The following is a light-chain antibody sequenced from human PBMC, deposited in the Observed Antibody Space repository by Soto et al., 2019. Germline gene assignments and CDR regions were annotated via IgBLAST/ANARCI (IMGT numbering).Light chain of an antibody. CDR1: QSVSSNY. V-gene: IGKV3-20*01. J-gene: IGKJ5*01. CDR3: QQYGSSPRT. CDR2: GAS. Sequence: EIVLTQSPGTLSLSPGEIAILSCRASQSVSSNYLAWYRQRPGQAPSLLIYGASSRATGIPDRFSGSGSGTDFTLTISRLEPEDFAVYYCQQYGSSPRTFGQGTRLEIK.